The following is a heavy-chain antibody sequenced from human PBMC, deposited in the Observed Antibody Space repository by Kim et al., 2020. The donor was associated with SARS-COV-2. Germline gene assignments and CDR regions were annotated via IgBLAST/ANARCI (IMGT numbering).Heavy chain of an antibody. D-gene: IGHD3-10*01. V-gene: IGHV4-34*01. J-gene: IGHJ4*02. CDR3: VRGHGSGSYYNGY. Sequence: YNTALMGRVTMSVDTSKNQFSLKLSSVTAADTAVYYCVRGHGSGSYYNGYWGQGTLVAVSS.